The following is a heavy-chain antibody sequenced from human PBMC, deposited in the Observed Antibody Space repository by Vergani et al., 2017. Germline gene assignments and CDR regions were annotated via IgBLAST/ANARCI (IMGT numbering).Heavy chain of an antibody. D-gene: IGHD6-6*01. V-gene: IGHV1-69*12. J-gene: IGHJ6*03. CDR3: ARGLAARRENLGYYYYYMDV. Sequence: QVQLVQSGAEVKKPGSSVKVSCKASGGTFSSYAISWVRQAPGQGLEWMGGIIPIFGTANYAQKFQGRVTITADESTSTAYMELSSLRSEDTAVYYCARGLAARRENLGYYYYYMDVWGKGTTVTVSS. CDR2: IIPIFGTA. CDR1: GGTFSSYA.